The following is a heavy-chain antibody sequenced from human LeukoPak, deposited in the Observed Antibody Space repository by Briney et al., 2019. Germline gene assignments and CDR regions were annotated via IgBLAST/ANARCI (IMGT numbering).Heavy chain of an antibody. CDR1: GFTFSGYW. V-gene: IGHV3-74*01. CDR2: INGDGSDT. D-gene: IGHD4-23*01. Sequence: PGGSLRLSCAASGFTFSGYWMHWARQSPGKGLVWVSCINGDGSDTRYADSVKGRFTISRDNAKNTLYLQMNSLRVEDTAVYYCAKSTMGVITPSGAFDIWGQGTMVTVSS. J-gene: IGHJ3*02. CDR3: AKSTMGVITPSGAFDI.